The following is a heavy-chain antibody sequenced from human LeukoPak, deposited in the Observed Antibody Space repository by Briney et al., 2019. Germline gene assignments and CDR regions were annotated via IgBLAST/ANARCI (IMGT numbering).Heavy chain of an antibody. CDR1: GGSFSGYY. D-gene: IGHD3-9*01. J-gene: IGHJ4*02. CDR3: AGGGVLRYFDWFGY. CDR2: INHSGST. V-gene: IGHV4-34*01. Sequence: PSETLSLTCAVYGGSFSGYYWSWIRQPPGKGLEWIGEINHSGSTNYNPSLKSRVTISVDTSKNQFSLKLSSVTAADTAVYYCAGGGVLRYFDWFGYWGQGTLVTVSS.